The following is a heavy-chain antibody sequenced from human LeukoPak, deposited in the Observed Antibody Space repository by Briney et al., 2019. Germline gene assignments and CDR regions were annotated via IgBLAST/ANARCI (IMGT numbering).Heavy chain of an antibody. D-gene: IGHD3-10*01. CDR2: IYHSGST. J-gene: IGHJ5*02. CDR3: ARAMVRGIWFDP. CDR1: GYSISSGYY. V-gene: IGHV4-38-2*01. Sequence: SETLSLTCAVSGYSISSGYYWGWIRQPPGKVLEWIGSIYHSGSTYYNPSLKSRVTISVDTSKNQFSLKLSSVTAADTAVYYCARAMVRGIWFDPWGQGTLVSVSS.